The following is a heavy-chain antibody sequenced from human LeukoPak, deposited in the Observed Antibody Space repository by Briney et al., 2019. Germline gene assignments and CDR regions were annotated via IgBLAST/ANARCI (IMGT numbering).Heavy chain of an antibody. CDR2: IYYSGST. V-gene: IGHV4-59*12. CDR3: AGGIRGIAAAGIGY. CDR1: GGSISSYY. D-gene: IGHD6-13*01. Sequence: SETLSLTCTVSGGSISSYYWSWIRQPPGKGLEWIGYIYYSGSTNYNPSLKSRVTISVDTSKNQFSLKLSSVTAADTAVYYCAGGIRGIAAAGIGYWGQGTLVTVSS. J-gene: IGHJ4*02.